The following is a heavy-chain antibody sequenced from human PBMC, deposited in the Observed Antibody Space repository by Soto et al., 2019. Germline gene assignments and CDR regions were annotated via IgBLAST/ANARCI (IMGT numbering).Heavy chain of an antibody. V-gene: IGHV1-69*13. CDR1: GGTFSSYA. CDR2: IIPIFGTA. J-gene: IGHJ6*02. D-gene: IGHD5-18*01. CDR3: ARVVDTAMGNYYYYGMDV. Sequence: VASVKVSCKASGGTFSSYAISWVRQAPGQGLEWMGGIIPIFGTANYAQKFQGRVTITADESTSTAYMELSSLRSEDTAVYYCARVVDTAMGNYYYYGMDVWGQGTTVTVSS.